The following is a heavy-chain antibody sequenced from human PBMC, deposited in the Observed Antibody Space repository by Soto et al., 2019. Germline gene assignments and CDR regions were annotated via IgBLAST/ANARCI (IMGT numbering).Heavy chain of an antibody. J-gene: IGHJ4*02. CDR1: GYTFTSYG. D-gene: IGHD3-22*01. Sequence: ASVKVSCKASGYTFTSYGISWVRQAPGQGLEWMGWISAYSGNTNYAQRVEGRVTMTTDTATSTAYMELRSLRADDTAVYYCARDPRTYHYDSGGSPIDYWGPGTLVTVSS. CDR3: ARDPRTYHYDSGGSPIDY. V-gene: IGHV1-18*01. CDR2: ISAYSGNT.